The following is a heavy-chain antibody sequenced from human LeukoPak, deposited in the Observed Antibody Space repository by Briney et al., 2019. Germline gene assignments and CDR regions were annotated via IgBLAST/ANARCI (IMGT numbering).Heavy chain of an antibody. D-gene: IGHD1-26*01. CDR3: ARYGIVGATLHY. Sequence: SVKVSCKASGGTFSSYAISWVRQAPGQGLEWMGRIIPILGIANYAQKFQGRVTITADKSTSTAYMELSSLRSEDTAVYYCARYGIVGATLHYWGQGTLVTVSS. J-gene: IGHJ4*02. CDR1: GGTFSSYA. V-gene: IGHV1-69*04. CDR2: IIPILGIA.